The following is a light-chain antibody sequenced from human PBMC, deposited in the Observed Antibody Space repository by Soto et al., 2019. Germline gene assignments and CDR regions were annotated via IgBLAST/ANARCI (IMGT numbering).Light chain of an antibody. CDR1: SSDVGGYNY. CDR3: SSYAGSSIV. J-gene: IGLJ1*01. Sequence: QSVLTQPPSASGSPGQSVAISCTGTSSDVGGYNYVSWYQQHPGKAPKLMIYDVNKRPSGVPDRFSGSKSGNTASLTVSGLQAEDEADYYCSSYAGSSIVFGTGTKVTVL. CDR2: DVN. V-gene: IGLV2-8*01.